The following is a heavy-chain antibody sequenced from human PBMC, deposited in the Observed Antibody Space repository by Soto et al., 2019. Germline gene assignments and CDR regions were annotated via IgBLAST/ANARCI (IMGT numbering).Heavy chain of an antibody. Sequence: QVQLVESGVGVVQPGTSLRLSCAASGFTFSSFGMHWVRQAPGKGLEWVAFISHAGTTKYYADSVKGRFTMSRDNSHNTLDLQMNSQGTEDTAVYYCAKDEISYLEDSSACKVPEFWGQGNQVTV. CDR2: ISHAGTTK. CDR3: AKDEISYLEDSSACKVPEF. J-gene: IGHJ4*02. V-gene: IGHV3-30*18. CDR1: GFTFSSFG. D-gene: IGHD3-22*01.